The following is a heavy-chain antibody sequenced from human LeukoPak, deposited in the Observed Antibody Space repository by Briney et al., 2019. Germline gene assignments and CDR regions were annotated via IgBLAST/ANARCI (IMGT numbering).Heavy chain of an antibody. V-gene: IGHV4-59*05. J-gene: IGHJ4*02. CDR2: IYYSGST. Sequence: PSETLSLTCTVSGGSISSYYWSWIRQPPGKGLEWIGSIYYSGSTYYNPSLKSRVTISVDTSKNQFSLKLSSVTAADTAVYYCARTAGARNGFDYWGQGTLVTASS. CDR1: GGSISSYY. CDR3: ARTAGARNGFDY. D-gene: IGHD6-13*01.